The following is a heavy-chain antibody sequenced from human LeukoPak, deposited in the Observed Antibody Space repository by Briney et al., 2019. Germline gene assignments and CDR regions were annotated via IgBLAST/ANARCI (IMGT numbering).Heavy chain of an antibody. CDR2: INAGGGST. Sequence: GGSLRLSCAASGFIFSNFDMHWVRQAPGKGLEYVSSINAGGGSTYYAASVKGRFTISRDAAKDTLYLQMGSVRIEDTAVYYCARGGLESPWSGYNAPDFWGQGTLVAVSS. J-gene: IGHJ4*02. CDR3: ARGGLESPWSGYNAPDF. CDR1: GFIFSNFD. V-gene: IGHV3-64*02. D-gene: IGHD3-3*01.